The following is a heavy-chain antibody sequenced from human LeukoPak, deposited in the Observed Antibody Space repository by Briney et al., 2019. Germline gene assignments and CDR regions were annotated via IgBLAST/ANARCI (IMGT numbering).Heavy chain of an antibody. Sequence: PGGSLRLSLAAPGFTFSTNARSWVRQAPGKGRGWVSVIIGSGGSTYYADSVKGRFTISRDNSKNTLYLQMNSLRAEDTAVYYCAKEGSSSWYFLSMGEVDYWGQGTLVTVSS. J-gene: IGHJ4*02. CDR2: IIGSGGST. CDR1: GFTFSTNA. V-gene: IGHV3-23*01. CDR3: AKEGSSSWYFLSMGEVDY. D-gene: IGHD6-13*01.